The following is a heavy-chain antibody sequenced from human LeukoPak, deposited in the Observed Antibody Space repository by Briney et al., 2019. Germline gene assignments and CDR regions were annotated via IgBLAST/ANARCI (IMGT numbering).Heavy chain of an antibody. V-gene: IGHV3-23*03. CDR1: GFTFSSYA. CDR2: ISSGGNT. CDR3: AKKGGAGYCSSTSCLTWFDP. J-gene: IGHJ5*02. D-gene: IGHD2-2*03. Sequence: PGGSLRLSCAASGFTFSSYAMSWVRQAPGKGLEWVSVISSGGNTYYADSVKGRFTISRDNSKNTLYLQMNSLRAEDRAVYYCAKKGGAGYCSSTSCLTWFDPWGQGTLVTVSS.